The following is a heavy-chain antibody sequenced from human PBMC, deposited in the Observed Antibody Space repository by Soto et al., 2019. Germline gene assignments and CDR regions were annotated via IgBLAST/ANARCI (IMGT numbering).Heavy chain of an antibody. CDR2: IYWDDDK. D-gene: IGHD5-12*01. CDR1: GFSLSTSGVG. V-gene: IGHV2-5*02. J-gene: IGHJ4*02. CDR3: AHRRDGYNPFDY. Sequence: QITLKESGPTLVKPTQTLTLTCTFSGFSLSTSGVGVGWIRQPPGKALEWLALIYWDDDKRYSPSLKSRLTLTKDTSKNQVVLTMTNMDPVDTATYYCAHRRDGYNPFDYWGQGTLVTVSS.